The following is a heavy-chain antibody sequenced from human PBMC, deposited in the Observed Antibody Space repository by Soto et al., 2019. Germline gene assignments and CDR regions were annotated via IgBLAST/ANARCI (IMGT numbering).Heavy chain of an antibody. D-gene: IGHD3-3*01. J-gene: IGHJ5*02. Sequence: ASVKVSCKASGYTFTSYGISWVRQAPGQGLEWMGWISAYNGNTNYAQKLQGRVTMTTDTSPGTAYMELRSLRSDDTAVYYCARELAITIFGVALERNNWFDPWGQGTLVTVSS. CDR3: ARELAITIFGVALERNNWFDP. CDR2: ISAYNGNT. CDR1: GYTFTSYG. V-gene: IGHV1-18*01.